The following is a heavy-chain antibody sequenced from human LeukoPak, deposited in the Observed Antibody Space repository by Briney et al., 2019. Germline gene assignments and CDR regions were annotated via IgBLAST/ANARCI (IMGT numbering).Heavy chain of an antibody. D-gene: IGHD2-2*01. CDR1: GFTFSSYA. Sequence: GGSLRLSCAASGFTFSSYAMSWVRQAPGKGLEWVSAISGSGGSTYYAASVKGRFTIPRDNSKNTLYLQMDSLRAEDTAVYYCAKESELLCGGWFDAWGQGTLVTVSS. CDR3: AKESELLCGGWFDA. V-gene: IGHV3-23*01. CDR2: ISGSGGST. J-gene: IGHJ5*02.